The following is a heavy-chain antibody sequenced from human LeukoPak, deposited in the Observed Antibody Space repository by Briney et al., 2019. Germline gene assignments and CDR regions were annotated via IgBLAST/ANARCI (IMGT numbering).Heavy chain of an antibody. CDR3: ARDKGTMTGIAVAGILDY. CDR2: ISSSGSTV. D-gene: IGHD6-19*01. CDR1: GFTFSSYE. V-gene: IGHV3-48*03. Sequence: GGSLRLSCAASGFTFSSYEMNWVRQAPGKGLEWVSYISSSGSTVYYADSVKGRFTISRDNAKNLLYLQMNSLRAEDTAVYYCARDKGTMTGIAVAGILDYWGQGTLVTVSS. J-gene: IGHJ4*02.